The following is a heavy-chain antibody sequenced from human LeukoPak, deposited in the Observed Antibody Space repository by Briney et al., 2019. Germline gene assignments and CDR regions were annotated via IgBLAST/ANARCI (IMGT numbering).Heavy chain of an antibody. V-gene: IGHV5-51*01. Sequence: GESLKISCKGSGYSFTSYWIGWVRQMPGKGLEWMGIIYPDDSDIRYSPSFQGQVTISADKSISTAYLQWSGLKASDTAMYYCARLRPETTVVTEYYYYGMDVWGQGTTVTVSS. CDR2: IYPDDSDI. J-gene: IGHJ6*02. D-gene: IGHD4-23*01. CDR3: ARLRPETTVVTEYYYYGMDV. CDR1: GYSFTSYW.